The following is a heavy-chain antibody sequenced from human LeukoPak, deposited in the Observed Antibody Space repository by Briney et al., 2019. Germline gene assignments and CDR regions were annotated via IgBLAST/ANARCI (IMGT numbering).Heavy chain of an antibody. D-gene: IGHD2-15*01. CDR1: GYTFTSYY. V-gene: IGHV1-46*01. CDR2: INPSGCST. Sequence: ASVKVSCKASGYTFTSYYMHWVRQAPGQGLEWMGIINPSGCSTSYAQKFQGRVTMTRDTSTSTVYMELSRLRSGDTAVYYCARHEYCSGGRCYPSEVWGQGPLVPVSS. J-gene: IGHJ4*02. CDR3: ARHEYCSGGRCYPSEV.